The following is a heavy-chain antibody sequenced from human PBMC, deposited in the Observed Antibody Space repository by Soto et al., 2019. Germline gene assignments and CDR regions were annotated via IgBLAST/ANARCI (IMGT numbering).Heavy chain of an antibody. CDR3: ARDPDCSSTSCYTEYYYYYYGMDV. CDR1: GFTFSSYW. CDR2: INSDGSST. D-gene: IGHD2-2*02. V-gene: IGHV3-74*01. J-gene: IGHJ6*02. Sequence: GRSLRLSCAASGFTFSSYWMHWVRQAPGKGLVWVSRINSDGSSTSYADSVKGRFTISRDNAKNTLYLQMNSLRAEDTAVYYCARDPDCSSTSCYTEYYYYYYGMDVWGQGTTVTVSS.